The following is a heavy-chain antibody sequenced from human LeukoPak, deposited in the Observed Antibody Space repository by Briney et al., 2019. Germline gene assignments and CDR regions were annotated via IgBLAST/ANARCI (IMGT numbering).Heavy chain of an antibody. J-gene: IGHJ4*02. Sequence: SETLSLTCTVSGGSIISYYWSWTRQPPGKGLEWIGYIYYSGSTNYNPSLKSRVTISVDTSKNQFSLKLTSVTAADTAMYYCARSIAAAGTYYFDYWGQGTLVTVSS. D-gene: IGHD6-13*01. CDR2: IYYSGST. V-gene: IGHV4-59*01. CDR1: GGSIISYY. CDR3: ARSIAAAGTYYFDY.